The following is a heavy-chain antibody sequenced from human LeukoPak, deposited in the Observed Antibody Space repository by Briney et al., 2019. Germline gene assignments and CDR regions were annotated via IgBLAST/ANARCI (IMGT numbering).Heavy chain of an antibody. CDR3: AREIRDYYGSGSYYNPTYYFDY. J-gene: IGHJ4*02. Sequence: PGGSLRLSCAASGFTVSSNYMSWVRQAPGKGLEWVSVIYSGGSTYYADSVKGRFTISRDNSKNTLYLQMNSLRAEDTAVYYCAREIRDYYGSGSYYNPTYYFDYWGQGTLVTVSS. CDR1: GFTVSSNY. V-gene: IGHV3-53*01. CDR2: IYSGGST. D-gene: IGHD3-10*01.